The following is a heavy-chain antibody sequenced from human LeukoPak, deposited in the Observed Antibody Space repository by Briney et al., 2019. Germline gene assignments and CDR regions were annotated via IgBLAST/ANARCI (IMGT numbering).Heavy chain of an antibody. V-gene: IGHV4-39*07. Sequence: SETLSLTCTVSGGSISSSSYYWGWIRQPPGKGLEWIGSIYYSGSTYYNPSLKSRVTISVDTSKNQFSLMVSSVTAADTAVYYCATGRNGVVPAPILGVGPWYNYHYMDVWGKGTTVTVSS. J-gene: IGHJ6*03. D-gene: IGHD2-2*02. CDR2: IYYSGST. CDR1: GGSISSSSYY. CDR3: ATGRNGVVPAPILGVGPWYNYHYMDV.